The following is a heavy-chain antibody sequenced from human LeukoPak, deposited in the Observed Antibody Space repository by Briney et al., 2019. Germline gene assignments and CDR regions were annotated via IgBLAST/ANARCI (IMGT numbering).Heavy chain of an antibody. J-gene: IGHJ6*02. CDR1: GGSFSGYY. Sequence: SETLSLTCAVYGGSFSGYYWSWIRQPPGKGLEWIGEINHSGSTNYNPSLKSRVTISVDTSKNQFSLQLNSVTPEDTAVYYCARDRVGGALWFGELFTHYYGMDVWGQGTTVTVSS. V-gene: IGHV4-34*01. CDR2: INHSGST. CDR3: ARDRVGGALWFGELFTHYYGMDV. D-gene: IGHD3-10*01.